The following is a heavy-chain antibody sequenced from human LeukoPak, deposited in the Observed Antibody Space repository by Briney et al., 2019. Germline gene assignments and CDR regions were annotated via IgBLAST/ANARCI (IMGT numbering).Heavy chain of an antibody. CDR1: GFTFSSYA. Sequence: GGSLRLSCAASGFTFSSYAMSWVRQAPGKGLEWVSAIRGRGGDTFYADSVKGRFTISRDNSRDTLYLQMNSLRAKDTAVYYCARYEYGGIDYWGQGTLVTVSS. CDR3: ARYEYGGIDY. D-gene: IGHD4-23*01. V-gene: IGHV3-23*01. CDR2: IRGRGGDT. J-gene: IGHJ4*02.